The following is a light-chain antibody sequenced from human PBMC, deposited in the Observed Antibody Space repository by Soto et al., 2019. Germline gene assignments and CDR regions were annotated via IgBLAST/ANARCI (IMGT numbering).Light chain of an antibody. CDR2: AAS. V-gene: IGKV1-39*01. J-gene: IGKJ1*01. CDR1: QSISNW. CDR3: QQSYSTPWT. Sequence: IQMTQSPSTLSASVGDRVTITCRASQSISNWLAWSQQKPGKAPKLLIYAASSLQSGVPSRFSVSGSGTDFTLTISSLQPEDFATYYCQQSYSTPWTFGQGTKVDIK.